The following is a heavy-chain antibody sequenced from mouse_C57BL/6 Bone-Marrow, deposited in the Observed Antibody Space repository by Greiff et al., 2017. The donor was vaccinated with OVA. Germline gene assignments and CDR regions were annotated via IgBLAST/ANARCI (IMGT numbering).Heavy chain of an antibody. D-gene: IGHD1-1*01. V-gene: IGHV2-9-1*01. J-gene: IGHJ2*01. CDR3: ARNLRYYGSSYFDY. CDR1: GFSLTSYA. Sequence: VQLVESGPGLVAPSQSLSITCTVSGFSLTSYAISWVRQPPGKGLEWLGVIWPGGGTNYNSARNSRLSISKDNSKSQVFLKMNSLQTDDTARYYGARNLRYYGSSYFDYWGQGTTLTVSS. CDR2: IWPGGGT.